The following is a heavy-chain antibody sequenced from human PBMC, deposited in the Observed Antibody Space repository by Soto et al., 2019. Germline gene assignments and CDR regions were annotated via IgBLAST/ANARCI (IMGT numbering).Heavy chain of an antibody. CDR1: GGTFSSYS. D-gene: IGHD3-22*01. J-gene: IGHJ3*02. Sequence: SVKVSCKTSGGTFSSYSISLVRQAPGQGLEWMVGIIPIFGTANYAHNFQGRVTITADESTSTSYMELSSLRSEDTAVYYCARDLHYDSSGPYGAFDIWGNGTMVTLSS. CDR3: ARDLHYDSSGPYGAFDI. V-gene: IGHV1-69*13. CDR2: IIPIFGTA.